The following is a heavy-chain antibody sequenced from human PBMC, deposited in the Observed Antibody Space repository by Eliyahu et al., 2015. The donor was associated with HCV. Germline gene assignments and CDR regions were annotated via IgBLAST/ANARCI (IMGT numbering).Heavy chain of an antibody. CDR2: IYWGDDK. CDR1: GFSLSTSGVG. V-gene: IGHV2-5*02. Sequence: QITLKESGPTLVKPTQTLTLTCTFSGFSLSTSGVGVGWIRQPPGKALEWLALIYWGDDKRYSPSLKNRLTITKDTSKNQVVLTMTHMDPVDTATYYCAHILSYSGYDPYFDYWGQGTLVTVSS. D-gene: IGHD5-12*01. J-gene: IGHJ4*02. CDR3: AHILSYSGYDPYFDY.